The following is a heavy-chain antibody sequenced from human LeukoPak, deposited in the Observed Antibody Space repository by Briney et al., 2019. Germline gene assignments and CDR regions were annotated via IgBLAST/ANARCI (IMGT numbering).Heavy chain of an antibody. D-gene: IGHD5-24*01. CDR2: IKQGGREK. J-gene: IGHJ4*02. CDR3: AREGREGYGFDY. V-gene: IGHV3-7*01. Sequence: GGSLRLSCAASGFTFSNYWMSWVRQAPGKGLEWVANIKQGGREKYYVDSVKGRFTISRDNAKNSLYLQMNSLRAEDTAVYYCAREGREGYGFDYWGQGTLVTVSS. CDR1: GFTFSNYW.